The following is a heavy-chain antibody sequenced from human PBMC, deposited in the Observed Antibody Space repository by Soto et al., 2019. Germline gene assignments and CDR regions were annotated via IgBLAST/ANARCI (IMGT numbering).Heavy chain of an antibody. CDR3: AKGGYYSLFDI. Sequence: AGGSLRLSCAASGFPFSSYAMSWVRQTPGKGLEWVSGISGSGGRTYYADSVKGRFTISRDNSNNTLSLQMHILRVEDTAVYFCAKGGYYSLFDIWGQGTVVTVSS. D-gene: IGHD3-16*01. CDR2: ISGSGGRT. J-gene: IGHJ3*02. CDR1: GFPFSSYA. V-gene: IGHV3-23*01.